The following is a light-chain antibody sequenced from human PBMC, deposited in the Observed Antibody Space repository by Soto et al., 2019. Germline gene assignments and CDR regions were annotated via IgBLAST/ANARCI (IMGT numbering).Light chain of an antibody. Sequence: DIQMTQSPSTLSASVGDRVTITCRASQSISSWLAWYQQKPGKAPKLLIYDASSLESGVPSRFSGSGSGTEFTLTISSLQPDDFATCYCQQYNSYPGTFGQGTKVEIK. J-gene: IGKJ1*01. CDR3: QQYNSYPGT. CDR2: DAS. CDR1: QSISSW. V-gene: IGKV1-5*01.